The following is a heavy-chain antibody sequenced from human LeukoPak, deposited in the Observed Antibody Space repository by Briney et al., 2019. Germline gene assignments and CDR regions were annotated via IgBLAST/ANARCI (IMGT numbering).Heavy chain of an antibody. Sequence: GASVKVSCKVSGYTLTELSMHWVRQAPGKGLEWMGGFDPEDGVTIYAQKFQGRVTMTEDTSTDTAYMELSSLRSEDTAVYYCATEPKKFDFWSGYYPYWGQGTLVTVSS. CDR1: GYTLTELS. D-gene: IGHD3-3*01. V-gene: IGHV1-24*01. J-gene: IGHJ4*02. CDR2: FDPEDGVT. CDR3: ATEPKKFDFWSGYYPY.